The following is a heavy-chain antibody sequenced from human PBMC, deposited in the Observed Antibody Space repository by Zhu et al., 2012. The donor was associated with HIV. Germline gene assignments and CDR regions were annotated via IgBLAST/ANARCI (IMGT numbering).Heavy chain of an antibody. CDR2: IYYSGST. J-gene: IGHJ3*02. Sequence: QVQLQESGPGLVKPSETLSLTCTVSGGSISSSSYYWGWIRQPPGKGLEWIGSIYYSGSTYYNPSLKSRVTISVDTSKNQFSLKLSSVTAADTAVYYCARRSLQDAFDIWGQGTMVNRLF. CDR3: ARRSLQDAFDI. CDR1: GGSISSSSYY. V-gene: IGHV4-39*01.